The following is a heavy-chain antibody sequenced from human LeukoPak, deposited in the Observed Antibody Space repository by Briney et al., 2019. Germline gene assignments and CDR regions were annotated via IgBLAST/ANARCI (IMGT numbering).Heavy chain of an antibody. CDR2: INPNSGGT. V-gene: IGHV1-2*02. J-gene: IGHJ4*02. CDR3: ARDRFDGGGSYDNIDY. D-gene: IGHD2-15*01. Sequence: SVKVSCNASGYTFTGYYMHWVRQAPGQGIEWMGWINPNSGGTNYAQKFQGRVTMTRDTSISTAYMELSRLRSDDTAVYYCARDRFDGGGSYDNIDYWGQGTLVTVSS. CDR1: GYTFTGYY.